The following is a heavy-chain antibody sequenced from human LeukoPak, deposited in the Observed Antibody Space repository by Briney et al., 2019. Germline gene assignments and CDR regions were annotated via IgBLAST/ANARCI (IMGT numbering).Heavy chain of an antibody. CDR2: IYSGGST. CDR3: ARVSDSSGYYYNY. D-gene: IGHD3-22*01. J-gene: IGHJ4*02. Sequence: GGSLRLSCAASGFTVSSNYMSWVRQAPGKGLEWVSVIYSGGSTYYADSVKGRFTISRDNSKNTLYLQVNSLRAEDTAVYYCARVSDSSGYYYNYWGQGTLVTVSS. CDR1: GFTVSSNY. V-gene: IGHV3-66*01.